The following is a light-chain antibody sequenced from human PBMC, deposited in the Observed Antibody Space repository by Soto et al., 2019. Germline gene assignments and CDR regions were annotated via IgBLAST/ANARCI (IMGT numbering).Light chain of an antibody. CDR3: GTWDISLSALYV. J-gene: IGLJ1*01. Sequence: QSVLTQPPSVSAAPGQKVTISCSGSSSNIGKNYVSWYRQLPGTAPKLLIYDNDQRPSGIPDRFSGSKSGTSATLGIAGLQTGDEADYYCGTWDISLSALYVFGTGIKLTVL. V-gene: IGLV1-51*01. CDR2: DND. CDR1: SSNIGKNY.